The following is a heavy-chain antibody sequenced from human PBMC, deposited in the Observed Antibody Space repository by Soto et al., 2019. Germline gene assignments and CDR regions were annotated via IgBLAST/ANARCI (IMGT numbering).Heavy chain of an antibody. D-gene: IGHD6-19*01. V-gene: IGHV3-9*01. CDR2: INWNSDTI. CDR1: GFTFDDYA. Sequence: GGSLRLSCTASGFTFDDYAMHWVRQAPGKGLEWVSGINWNSDTIGYADSVKGRFTISRDTAKKSLYLQMNSLRVEDTALYYCAKDRDSSGWLGFDYWGQGTLVTVSS. CDR3: AKDRDSSGWLGFDY. J-gene: IGHJ4*02.